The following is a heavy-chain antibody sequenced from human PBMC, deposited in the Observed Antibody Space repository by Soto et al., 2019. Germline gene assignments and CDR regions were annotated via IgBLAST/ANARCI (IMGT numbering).Heavy chain of an antibody. Sequence: PGGSLRLSCAASGFSFSGYCMQWVRQAPGKGLEWVAVISNDGINKYYGDSVKGRFTISRDNSKDTLYLQMNSRRAEDTAVYYCAKDRVSGHNNGRPQGCWGQGTQVTVSS. CDR1: GFSFSGYC. D-gene: IGHD3-10*01. CDR2: ISNDGINK. V-gene: IGHV3-30*18. CDR3: AKDRVSGHNNGRPQGC. J-gene: IGHJ4*02.